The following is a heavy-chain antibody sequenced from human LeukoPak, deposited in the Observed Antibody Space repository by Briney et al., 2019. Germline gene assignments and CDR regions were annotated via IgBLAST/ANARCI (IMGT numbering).Heavy chain of an antibody. CDR3: AKKVNGRSGYGAAGHDDY. CDR2: ISGSGGST. CDR1: GFTFSSYA. J-gene: IGHJ4*02. Sequence: GGSLRLSCAASGFTFSSYAMSWVRQAPGKGLEWVSAISGSGGSTYYADSVKGRFTISRDNSKNTLYLQMNSLRAEDTAVYYCAKKVNGRSGYGAAGHDDYWGQGTLVTVSS. D-gene: IGHD3-3*01. V-gene: IGHV3-23*01.